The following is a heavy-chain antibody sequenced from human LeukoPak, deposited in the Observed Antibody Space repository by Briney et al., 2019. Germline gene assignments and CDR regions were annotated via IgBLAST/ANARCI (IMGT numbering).Heavy chain of an antibody. CDR3: ARDDYRSSDF. CDR1: GFTFSSYW. CDR2: IKEDGSEK. J-gene: IGHJ4*02. D-gene: IGHD6-6*01. V-gene: IGHV3-7*01. Sequence: GGSLRLSCAASGFTFSSYWMNWARQAPGKGLEWVANIKEDGSEKYYVDSVKGRFTISRDNAKNSLYLQMNSLRVEDTAVYYCARDDYRSSDFWGQGTLVTVPS.